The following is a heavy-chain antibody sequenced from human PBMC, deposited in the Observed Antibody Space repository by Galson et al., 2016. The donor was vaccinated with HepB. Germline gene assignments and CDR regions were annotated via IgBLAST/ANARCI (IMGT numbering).Heavy chain of an antibody. CDR3: AKDLRDGTYYLDY. J-gene: IGHJ4*02. V-gene: IGHV3-23*01. CDR2: ISGSGAAT. Sequence: SLRLSCAASGFSFSTCAMTWVRQAPGKGLEWVAAISGSGAATYYADSVQGRFSISRDNAMNTLDLQMSSLRVDDTAVYFCAKDLRDGTYYLDYWGQGTLVTVTA. CDR1: GFSFSTCA. D-gene: IGHD5-24*01.